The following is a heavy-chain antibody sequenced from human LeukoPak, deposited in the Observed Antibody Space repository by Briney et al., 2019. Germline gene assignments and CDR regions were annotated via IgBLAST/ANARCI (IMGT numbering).Heavy chain of an antibody. CDR1: RYTFTGYY. J-gene: IGHJ4*02. CDR3: ARGLVYSSSSFAIDY. V-gene: IGHV1-2*02. CDR2: VNPNSGGT. D-gene: IGHD6-6*01. Sequence: ASVKVSCKASRYTFTGYYMHWVRQAPGQGLEWMGWVNPNSGGTNYVQMFQGRVTMTRDTSISTAHMELSRLRSDDTAVYFYARGLVYSSSSFAIDYWGQGSLVTVSS.